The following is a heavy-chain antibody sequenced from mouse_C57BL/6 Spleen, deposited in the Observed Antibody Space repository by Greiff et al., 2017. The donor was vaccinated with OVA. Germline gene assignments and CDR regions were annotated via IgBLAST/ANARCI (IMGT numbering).Heavy chain of an antibody. CDR3: ARGDYGGRSYFDY. CDR1: GYTFTSYW. D-gene: IGHD1-1*02. Sequence: QVQLQQPGAELVMPGASVKLSCKASGYTFTSYWMHWVKQRPGQGLEWIGEIDPSDSDTNYNQKFKGKATLTVDKSSSTAYMQLSSLTSEDSAVYYCARGDYGGRSYFDYWGQGTTLTVSS. V-gene: IGHV1-69*01. CDR2: IDPSDSDT. J-gene: IGHJ2*01.